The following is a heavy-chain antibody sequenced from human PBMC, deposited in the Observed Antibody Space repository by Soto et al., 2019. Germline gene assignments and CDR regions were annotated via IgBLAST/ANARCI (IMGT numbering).Heavy chain of an antibody. CDR3: ARGIASGSYYGPFDY. J-gene: IGHJ4*02. CDR1: GFTFSSYE. Sequence: PGGSLRLSCSASGFTFSSYEMNWVRQAPGKGLEWVSYISDSGRTIYYADSVKGRFTVSRDDAQNSVYLQMDSLRAEDTAVYYCARGIASGSYYGPFDYWGQGTLVTVSS. D-gene: IGHD1-26*01. CDR2: ISDSGRTI. V-gene: IGHV3-48*03.